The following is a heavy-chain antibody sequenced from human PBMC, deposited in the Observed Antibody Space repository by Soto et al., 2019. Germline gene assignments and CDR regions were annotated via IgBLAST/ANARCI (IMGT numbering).Heavy chain of an antibody. D-gene: IGHD2-21*02. CDR1: GFTFSSYA. CDR3: ASGVTLQSIYYFDY. J-gene: IGHJ4*02. Sequence: VQLLESGGGLVQPGGSLRLSCAASGFTFSSYAMSWVRQAPGKGLEWVAVISYDGSNKYYADSVKGRFTISRDNSKNTLYLQMNSLRAEDTAVYYCASGVTLQSIYYFDYWGQGTLVTVSS. CDR2: ISYDGSNK. V-gene: IGHV3-30-3*01.